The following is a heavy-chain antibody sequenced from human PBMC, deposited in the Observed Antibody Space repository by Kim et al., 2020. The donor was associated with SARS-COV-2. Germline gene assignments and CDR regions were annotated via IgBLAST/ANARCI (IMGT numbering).Heavy chain of an antibody. CDR2: INHSGST. V-gene: IGHV4-34*01. D-gene: IGHD5-18*01. CDR1: GGSFSGYY. Sequence: SETLSLTCAVYGGSFSGYYWSWIRQPPGKGLEWIGEINHSGSTNYNPSLKSRVTISVDTSKNQFSLKLSSVTAADTAVYYCARGTRIQLWGQSHWYFDLWGRGTLVTVSS. J-gene: IGHJ2*01. CDR3: ARGTRIQLWGQSHWYFDL.